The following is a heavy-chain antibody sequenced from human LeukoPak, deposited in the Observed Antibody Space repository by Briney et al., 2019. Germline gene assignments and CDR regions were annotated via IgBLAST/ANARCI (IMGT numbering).Heavy chain of an antibody. Sequence: PGGSLRLSCAASGFTFSSYSMNWVRQAPGKGLEWVSSISNSSSYIYYADSVKGRFTISRDNAKNSLYLQIDSLRAEDTAVYYWARDKGYYDYVWGSYRYTKYFQHWGQGTLVTVSS. D-gene: IGHD3-16*02. CDR2: ISNSSSYI. CDR1: GFTFSSYS. CDR3: ARDKGYYDYVWGSYRYTKYFQH. V-gene: IGHV3-21*01. J-gene: IGHJ1*01.